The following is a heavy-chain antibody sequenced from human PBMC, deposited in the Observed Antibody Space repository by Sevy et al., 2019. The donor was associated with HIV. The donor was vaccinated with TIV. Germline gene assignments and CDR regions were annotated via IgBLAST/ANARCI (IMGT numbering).Heavy chain of an antibody. J-gene: IGHJ6*02. Sequence: GGYLRLSCAASGFTFSSYWMTWVRQAPGKGLEWVANIKGDGSERYYVDSVRGRFTISRDNAKNSLYLQMNSLRVEDTALHYCARDRNSNRCLWGLDVWGQGTTVTVSS. CDR3: ARDRNSNRCLWGLDV. CDR1: GFTFSSYW. V-gene: IGHV3-7*03. D-gene: IGHD2-2*01. CDR2: IKGDGSER.